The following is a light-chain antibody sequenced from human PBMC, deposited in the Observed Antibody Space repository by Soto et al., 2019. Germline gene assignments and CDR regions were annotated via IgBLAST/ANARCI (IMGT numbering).Light chain of an antibody. CDR1: QDITSY. CDR3: QNYNSAPLQ. CDR2: GAS. V-gene: IGKV1-27*01. Sequence: DIQMTPSPSAVSASVVDRVTITCRTSQDITSYLVWFQQKPGKVPERLIYGASTLQSGVPSRFSGSGSGTDFTLTISSLQPEDVATYYCQNYNSAPLQFGQGTRLEIK. J-gene: IGKJ5*01.